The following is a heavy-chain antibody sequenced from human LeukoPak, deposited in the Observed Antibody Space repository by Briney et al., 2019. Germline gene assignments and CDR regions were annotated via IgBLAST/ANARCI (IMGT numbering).Heavy chain of an antibody. Sequence: SETLSLTCTVSGGSISSYYWSWIRQPPGKGLEWIGYIYYSGSTNYNPSLKSRVTISVDTSKNQFSLKPSSVTAADTAVYYCARTEGDCSGGSCYGEAFDIWGQGTMVTVSS. J-gene: IGHJ3*02. V-gene: IGHV4-59*01. CDR2: IYYSGST. D-gene: IGHD2-15*01. CDR3: ARTEGDCSGGSCYGEAFDI. CDR1: GGSISSYY.